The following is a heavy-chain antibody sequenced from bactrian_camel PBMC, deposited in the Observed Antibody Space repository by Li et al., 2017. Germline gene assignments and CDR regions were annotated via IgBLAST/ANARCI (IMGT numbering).Heavy chain of an antibody. CDR2: ITRASSI. V-gene: IGHV3S53*01. J-gene: IGHJ4*01. Sequence: QLVESGGGSVQAGGSLRLSCAASGYTVSRYCMGWFRQSPGKERERVAAITRASSISYADSVKGRFTISRDGAKNIILLQMYSLKPEDTATYYCAADLVTDEPSLLEREYYYWGQGTQVTVS. D-gene: IGHD3*01. CDR3: AADLVTDEPSLLEREYYY. CDR1: GYTVSRYC.